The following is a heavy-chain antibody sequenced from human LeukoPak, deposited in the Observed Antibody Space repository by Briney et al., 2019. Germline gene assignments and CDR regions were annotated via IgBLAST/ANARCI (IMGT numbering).Heavy chain of an antibody. CDR2: ISYDGSNK. V-gene: IGHV3-30*18. D-gene: IGHD6-19*01. J-gene: IGHJ4*02. Sequence: GGSLRLSCAASGFTFSSYDMHWVRQAPGKGLEWVAVISYDGSNKYYADSVKGRFIISRDNSRNTVYLQMNSLRTEDTAVYYCAKAVAVADLYYFDYWGQGTLVTVSS. CDR3: AKAVAVADLYYFDY. CDR1: GFTFSSYD.